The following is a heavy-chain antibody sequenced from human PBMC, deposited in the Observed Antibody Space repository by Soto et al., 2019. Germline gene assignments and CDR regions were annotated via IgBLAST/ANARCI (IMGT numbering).Heavy chain of an antibody. CDR1: GGSIIRSDTYY. D-gene: IGHD1-7*01. Sequence: SETLSLTCTVSGGSIIRSDTYYWGWIRQPPGKGLEWIGSVYYSGITYYNPSLRSRVTISVDTSNNQFSLKLNSVTAADTAVYYCARGLTGTMMRLNWFDPWGQGTLVTVSS. J-gene: IGHJ5*02. V-gene: IGHV4-39*01. CDR2: VYYSGIT. CDR3: ARGLTGTMMRLNWFDP.